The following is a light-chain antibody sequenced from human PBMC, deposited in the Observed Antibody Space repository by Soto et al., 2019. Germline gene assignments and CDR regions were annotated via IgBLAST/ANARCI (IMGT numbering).Light chain of an antibody. CDR2: GAS. CDR1: QSVSSTY. J-gene: IGKJ3*01. Sequence: EIVLTQSPGTLSLSPGERATLSCRASQSVSSTYLGWYQQKPGQAPRLLIYGASSRATGIPDRFSGSGSGTDFTLTISRLEPEDLGVYYCHQYGTAPLTFGPGTKVDIK. V-gene: IGKV3-20*01. CDR3: HQYGTAPLT.